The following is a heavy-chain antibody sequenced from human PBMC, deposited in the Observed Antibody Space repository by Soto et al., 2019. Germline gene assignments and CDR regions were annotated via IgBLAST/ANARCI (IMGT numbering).Heavy chain of an antibody. CDR2: INPSIGST. CDR1: GYTFNTYN. Sequence: ASVNVSCKASGYTFNTYNMYWVRQAPGQGLEWMGVINPSIGSTNYAQKFQGRVIMTRDTSTSTVYMELSTLRSDDTAVYYCARLYSGSRLDYWGQGTLVTVSS. D-gene: IGHD1-26*01. V-gene: IGHV1-46*02. J-gene: IGHJ4*02. CDR3: ARLYSGSRLDY.